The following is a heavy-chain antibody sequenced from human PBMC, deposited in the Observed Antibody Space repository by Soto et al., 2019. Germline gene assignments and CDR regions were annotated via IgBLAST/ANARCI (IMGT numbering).Heavy chain of an antibody. Sequence: QVQLQQWGAGPLRPLETLSLTCGVSGGSFSGYYWAWIRQSPGKGLEWIGEINDRGSINYNPSPKSRVSISVDTSKNHYSLNLRSLTAADTAVYYCARESHDILTGPPWVWYFDLWGRGTLVTVSS. CDR2: INDRGSI. D-gene: IGHD3-9*01. CDR1: GGSFSGYY. CDR3: ARESHDILTGPPWVWYFDL. J-gene: IGHJ2*01. V-gene: IGHV4-34*01.